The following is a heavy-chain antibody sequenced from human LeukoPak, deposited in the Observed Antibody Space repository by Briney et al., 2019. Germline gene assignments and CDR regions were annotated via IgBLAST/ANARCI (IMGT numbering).Heavy chain of an antibody. CDR3: ASPKAILYYDGSGWPVQAFDY. D-gene: IGHD3-22*01. V-gene: IGHV1-69*13. CDR2: IIPIFGTA. CDR1: GGTFSSYA. Sequence: SAKVSCKASGGTFSSYAISWVRQAPGQGLEWMGGIIPIFGTANYAQKFQGRVTITADESTSTAYMELSSLRSEDTAVYYCASPKAILYYDGSGWPVQAFDYWGQGTLVTVSS. J-gene: IGHJ4*02.